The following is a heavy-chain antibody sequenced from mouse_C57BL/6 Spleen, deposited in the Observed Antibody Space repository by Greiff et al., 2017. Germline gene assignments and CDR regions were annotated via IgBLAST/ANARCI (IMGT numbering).Heavy chain of an antibody. CDR3: AIWVGRDPYYFDY. Sequence: QVQLQQPGAELVKPGASVKMSCKASGYTFTSYWITWVKQRPGQGLEWIGDIYPGSGSTNYNEKFKSKATLTVDTSSSTAYMQLISLTSEDSAVYYCAIWVGRDPYYFDYWCQGTTLTVSS. J-gene: IGHJ2*01. V-gene: IGHV1-55*01. CDR2: IYPGSGST. CDR1: GYTFTSYW. D-gene: IGHD1-1*02.